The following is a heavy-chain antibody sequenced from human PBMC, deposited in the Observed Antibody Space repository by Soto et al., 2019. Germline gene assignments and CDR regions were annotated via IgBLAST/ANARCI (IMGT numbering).Heavy chain of an antibody. CDR3: AVGDYYYYYYGMDV. D-gene: IGHD4-17*01. J-gene: IGHJ6*02. Sequence: LSLTCAVYGGSFSGYYWSWIRQPPGKGLEWIGEINHSGSTNYNPSLKSRVTISVDTSKNQFSLKLSSVTAADTAVYYCAVGDYYYYYYGMDVWGQGTTVTVSS. CDR2: INHSGST. V-gene: IGHV4-34*01. CDR1: GGSFSGYY.